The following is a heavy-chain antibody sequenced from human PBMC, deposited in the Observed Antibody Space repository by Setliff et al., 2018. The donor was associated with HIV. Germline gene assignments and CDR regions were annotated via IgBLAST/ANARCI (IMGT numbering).Heavy chain of an antibody. CDR3: ARARYYYDPDNTGSSGEYFDY. Sequence: PSETLSLTCSVSGGSMSSGDYYWSWIRQHPGKGLEWIGYIYYSGSTYYNPSPKSRITISGDTSKNEFSLKVTSVTAADTAVYFCARARYYYDPDNTGSSGEYFDYWGQGALVTVSS. D-gene: IGHD3-22*01. V-gene: IGHV4-31*03. J-gene: IGHJ4*02. CDR1: GGSMSSGDYY. CDR2: IYYSGST.